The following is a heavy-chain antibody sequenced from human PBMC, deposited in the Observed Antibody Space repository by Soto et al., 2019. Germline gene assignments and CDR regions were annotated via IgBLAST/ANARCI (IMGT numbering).Heavy chain of an antibody. CDR2: IYHSGST. CDR3: ARTLPAAMRLDRWFDP. V-gene: IGHV4-30-2*01. Sequence: QLQLQESGSGLVKPSQTLSLTCAVSGDSISSGGYSWSWIRQPPGKGLEWLGYIYHSGSTYYNPYLKSRVTISVDRSKNQFSLRLSSVTAADTAVYYCARTLPAAMRLDRWFDPWGQGTLVTGSS. CDR1: GDSISSGGYS. D-gene: IGHD2-2*01. J-gene: IGHJ5*02.